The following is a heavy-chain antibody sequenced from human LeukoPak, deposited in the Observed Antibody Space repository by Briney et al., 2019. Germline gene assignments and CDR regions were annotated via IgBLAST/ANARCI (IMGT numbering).Heavy chain of an antibody. V-gene: IGHV3-74*01. D-gene: IGHD2-21*02. CDR2: IDSDGTRT. J-gene: IGHJ5*02. Sequence: PGGSLRLSCAASGFAFSTYWMHWVRQAPGKGLVWVSRIDSDGTRTTYADSVKGRFTISRNNAKNTLYLQMNGLRAEDTAVYYCARSPNCGGDCSWGQGTLVTVSS. CDR1: GFAFSTYW. CDR3: ARSPNCGGDCS.